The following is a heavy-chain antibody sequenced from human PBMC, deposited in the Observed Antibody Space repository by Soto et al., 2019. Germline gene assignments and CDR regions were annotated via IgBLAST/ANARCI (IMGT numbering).Heavy chain of an antibody. CDR3: ARELELPDPVFDY. Sequence: QVQLVESGGGVVQPGRSLRLSCAASGFTFSSYGMHWVRQAPGKGLVWVAVIWYDGSNKYYADSVKGRFTISRDNSKNTLYLQMNSLRAEDTAVYYCARELELPDPVFDYWGQGTLVTVSS. V-gene: IGHV3-33*01. CDR2: IWYDGSNK. J-gene: IGHJ4*02. D-gene: IGHD1-7*01. CDR1: GFTFSSYG.